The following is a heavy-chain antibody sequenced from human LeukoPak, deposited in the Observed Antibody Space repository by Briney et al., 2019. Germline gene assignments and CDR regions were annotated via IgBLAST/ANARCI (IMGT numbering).Heavy chain of an antibody. CDR1: GFTFSNYW. V-gene: IGHV3-74*01. D-gene: IGHD2-15*01. Sequence: GGSLRLSCAASGFTFSNYWMQWVRQAPGKGLVWVSRINSDGSTTSYADSVKGRFTLSRDNAKNTLFLQMHSLRAEDTAVYYCARGGYCSGGSCYRGFDYWGRGTLVTVSS. J-gene: IGHJ4*02. CDR3: ARGGYCSGGSCYRGFDY. CDR2: INSDGSTT.